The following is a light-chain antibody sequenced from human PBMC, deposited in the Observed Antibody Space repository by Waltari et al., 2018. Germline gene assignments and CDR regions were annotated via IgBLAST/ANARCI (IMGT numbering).Light chain of an antibody. J-gene: IGLJ3*02. CDR1: SGHITNV. Sequence: QLALTQSPSASASLGASVKLTCTLDSGHITNVVAWHQQHPERGPRYLRKINSDGSHSKGDGIPDRFSGSSSGAERYPTISSVQSDDEADYYCQTGGHGTWVFGGGTKLTVL. CDR2: INSDGSH. CDR3: QTGGHGTWV. V-gene: IGLV4-69*01.